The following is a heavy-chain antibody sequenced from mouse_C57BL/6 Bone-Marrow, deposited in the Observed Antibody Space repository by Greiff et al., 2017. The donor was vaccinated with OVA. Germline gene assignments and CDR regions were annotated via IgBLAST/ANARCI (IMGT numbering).Heavy chain of an antibody. CDR1: GYTFTSYW. Sequence: VNVVESGAELAKPGASVKLSCKASGYTFTSYWMHWVKQRPGQGLEWIGYINPSSGYTKYNQKFKDKATLTADKSSSTAYMQLSSLTYEDSAVYYCARWGYGWYFDVWGTGTTVTVSS. CDR3: ARWGYGWYFDV. CDR2: INPSSGYT. V-gene: IGHV1-7*01. D-gene: IGHD3-1*01. J-gene: IGHJ1*03.